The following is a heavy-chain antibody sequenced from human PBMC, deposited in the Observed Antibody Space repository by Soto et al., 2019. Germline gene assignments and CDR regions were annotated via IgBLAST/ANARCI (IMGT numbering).Heavy chain of an antibody. CDR2: IDPSDSYT. Sequence: GESLKISCRGSGYSLTSYWNSLVRQMPGKGLEWMGRIDPSDSYTNYSPSFQGHVTISADKSISTAYLQWGSLKASDTAMYYCARHRRRYYYDSSGYYYCGIDVWGQGTTVTVSS. CDR1: GYSLTSYW. CDR3: ARHRRRYYYDSSGYYYCGIDV. V-gene: IGHV5-10-1*01. J-gene: IGHJ6*02. D-gene: IGHD3-22*01.